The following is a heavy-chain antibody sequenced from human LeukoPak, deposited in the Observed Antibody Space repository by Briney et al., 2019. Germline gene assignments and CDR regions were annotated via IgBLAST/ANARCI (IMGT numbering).Heavy chain of an antibody. Sequence: PGGSLRLSCAASGFTFSNAWMSWVRQAPGKGLEWVCRIKSKTDGGTTDYAAPVKGRFTISRDDSKNTLYLQMNSLKTEDTAVYYCTTARAKDNWFDPWGQGTLVTVSS. J-gene: IGHJ5*02. CDR3: TTARAKDNWFDP. CDR2: IKSKTDGGTT. V-gene: IGHV3-15*01. CDR1: GFTFSNAW.